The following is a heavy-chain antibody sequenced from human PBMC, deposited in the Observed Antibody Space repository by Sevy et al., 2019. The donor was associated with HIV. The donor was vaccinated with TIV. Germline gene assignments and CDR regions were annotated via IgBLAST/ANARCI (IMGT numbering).Heavy chain of an antibody. D-gene: IGHD2-2*01. J-gene: IGHJ6*02. V-gene: IGHV3-7*03. CDR1: GFTFSNYW. Sequence: GGSLRLSCAASGFTFSNYWMSWVRQAPGKGLEWVANIKKDGSEKYYVDSVKGRFTISRDNAKNSLFLQMNSLRPEDTALYYCARDCSSTSCLWGLDVWGQGTTVTVSS. CDR2: IKKDGSEK. CDR3: ARDCSSTSCLWGLDV.